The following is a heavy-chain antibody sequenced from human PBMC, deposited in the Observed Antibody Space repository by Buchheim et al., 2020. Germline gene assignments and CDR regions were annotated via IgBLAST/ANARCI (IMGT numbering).Heavy chain of an antibody. CDR2: IRSGSAAI. J-gene: IGHJ6*02. CDR1: GFNFGAYA. V-gene: IGHV3-48*02. CDR3: ATWAFYHGVDV. Sequence: EVQMVDSGGGLVQPGGSLRLSCAASGFNFGAYAMNWFRQAPGRGLEWLSHIRSGSAAIYYADSVRGRFTISSDDAKTSLYLQMDSLRDDDTAVYFCATWAFYHGVDVWGQGT. D-gene: IGHD7-27*01.